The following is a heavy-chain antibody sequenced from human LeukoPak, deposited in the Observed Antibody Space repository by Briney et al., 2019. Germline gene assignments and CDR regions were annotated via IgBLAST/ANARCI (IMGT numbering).Heavy chain of an antibody. Sequence: GGSLRLSWAASGFTFSSYSMNWVRQAPGKGLEWVSYIRSSSNIIYYADSVKGRFTISRDNTRNSLYLQMNSLRAEDTAMYYCAREGAAAAPYWGQGTLVTVSS. V-gene: IGHV3-48*04. CDR1: GFTFSSYS. CDR3: AREGAAAAPY. D-gene: IGHD6-13*01. J-gene: IGHJ4*02. CDR2: IRSSSNII.